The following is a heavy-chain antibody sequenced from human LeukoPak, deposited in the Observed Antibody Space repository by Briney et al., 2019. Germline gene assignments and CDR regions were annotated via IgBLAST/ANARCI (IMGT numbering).Heavy chain of an antibody. V-gene: IGHV3-23*01. CDR2: ISFSGGNT. D-gene: IGHD3-16*02. Sequence: GGSLRLSCTASGFTFSDSAMSWVRQAPGKGLEWVSLISFSGGNTYYADSVKGRFTISRDNSKDTVYLQMNSLTAEDTAIYYCARDIELSTWGLGTMVTVSS. J-gene: IGHJ3*01. CDR3: ARDIELST. CDR1: GFTFSDSA.